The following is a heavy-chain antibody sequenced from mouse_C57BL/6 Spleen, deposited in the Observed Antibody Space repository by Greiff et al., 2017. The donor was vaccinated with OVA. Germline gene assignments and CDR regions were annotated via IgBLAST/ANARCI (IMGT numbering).Heavy chain of an antibody. CDR2: ISYDGSN. V-gene: IGHV3-6*01. CDR1: GYSITSGYY. CDR3: ARGYDYDDY. Sequence: EVKLQESGPGLVKPSQSLSLTCSVTGYSITSGYYWNWIRQFPGNKLEWIGYISYDGSNNYNPSLKNRISITRDTSKNQFFLKLNSVTTEDTATYYCARGYDYDDYWGQGTTLTVSS. J-gene: IGHJ2*01. D-gene: IGHD2-4*01.